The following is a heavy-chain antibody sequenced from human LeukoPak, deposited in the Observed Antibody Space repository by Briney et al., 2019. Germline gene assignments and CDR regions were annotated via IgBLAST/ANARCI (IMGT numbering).Heavy chain of an antibody. CDR1: GFPFSGRS. D-gene: IGHD6-19*01. V-gene: IGHV3-30*02. CDR3: ARDDPGYSSFWFDP. CDR2: IRYDGSDK. Sequence: QTGGSLRLSCAASGFPFSGRSMHWVRQAPGKGLEWVAFIRYDGSDKYYGDSVRGRFTVSRDNSKNTLYLQMNSLRAEDTAVYYCARDDPGYSSFWFDPWGQGTLVTVSS. J-gene: IGHJ5*02.